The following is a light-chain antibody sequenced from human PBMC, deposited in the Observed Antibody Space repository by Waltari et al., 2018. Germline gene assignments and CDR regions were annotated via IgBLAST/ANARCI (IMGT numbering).Light chain of an antibody. V-gene: IGKV1-5*01. J-gene: IGKJ4*01. Sequence: DIQMTQSPSTLSASVGDTVTLSCRASQSISSWLAWYQRKPGKAPSLLIYDASRLDIGVPSRFSGSGSGTDFTFTISSLQPEDIATYYCQQHDNLPLTFGGGTKVEIK. CDR3: QQHDNLPLT. CDR1: QSISSW. CDR2: DAS.